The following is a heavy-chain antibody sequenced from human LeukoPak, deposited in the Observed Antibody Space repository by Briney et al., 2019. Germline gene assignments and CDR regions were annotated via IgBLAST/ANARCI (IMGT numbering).Heavy chain of an antibody. J-gene: IGHJ6*03. CDR1: GASISSYY. Sequence: SETLSLTCTVSGASISSYYWSWIRQSPGKGLEWIGFIYNGGSTNYSPSLKSRLTISVDTSKNQFSLKLSSVTAADTAVYYCARGEYSYGRYYYYYMDVWGKGTTVTVSS. CDR3: ARGEYSYGRYYYYYMDV. CDR2: IYNGGST. D-gene: IGHD5-18*01. V-gene: IGHV4-59*01.